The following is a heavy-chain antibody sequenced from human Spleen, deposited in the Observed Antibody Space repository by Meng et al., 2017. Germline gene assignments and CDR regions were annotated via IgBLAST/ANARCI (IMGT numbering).Heavy chain of an antibody. J-gene: IGHJ4*02. Sequence: ESLKISCAASGFIVSSNYMIWVRQAPGKGLEWVSVVFSGGRTYYADSVKGRFTISRDNSKNTLYLQMNSLRAEDTAVYYCARAVTRGSIDSWGQGTLVTVSS. V-gene: IGHV3-66*02. CDR2: VFSGGRT. CDR1: GFIVSSNY. CDR3: ARAVTRGSIDS. D-gene: IGHD2-2*01.